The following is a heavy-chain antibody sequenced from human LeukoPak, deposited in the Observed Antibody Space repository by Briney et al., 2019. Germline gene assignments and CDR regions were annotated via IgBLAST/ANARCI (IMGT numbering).Heavy chain of an antibody. D-gene: IGHD2-2*01. J-gene: IGHJ5*02. Sequence: PSETLSLTCAVYGGSFSGYYWSWIRQPPGKGLEWIGEINHSGSTNYNPSLKSRVTISVDTSKNQFSLKLSSVTAADTAVYYCARHYLCSSTSCSYFNWFDPWGQGTLVTVSS. V-gene: IGHV4-34*01. CDR1: GGSFSGYY. CDR3: ARHYLCSSTSCSYFNWFDP. CDR2: INHSGST.